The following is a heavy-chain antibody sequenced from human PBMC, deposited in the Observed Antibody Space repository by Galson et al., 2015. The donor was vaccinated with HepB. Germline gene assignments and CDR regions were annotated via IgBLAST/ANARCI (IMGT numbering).Heavy chain of an antibody. V-gene: IGHV1-2*02. CDR2: INPNSGGT. CDR3: ARVSRIAVAHGGCAY. J-gene: IGHJ4*02. D-gene: IGHD6-19*01. CDR1: GYTFTGYY. Sequence: SVKVSCKASGYTFTGYYMHWVRQAPGQGLEWMGWINPNSGGTNYAQKFQGRVTMTRDTSISTAYMELSRLRSDDTAVYYCARVSRIAVAHGGCAYWGQGTLVTVSS.